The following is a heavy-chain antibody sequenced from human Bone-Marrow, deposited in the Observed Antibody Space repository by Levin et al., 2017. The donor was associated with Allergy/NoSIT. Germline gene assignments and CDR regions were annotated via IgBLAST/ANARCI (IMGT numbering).Heavy chain of an antibody. D-gene: IGHD2-15*01. CDR2: IKSKAYGGTT. CDR3: SRDYGYYYYHGMDV. V-gene: IGHV3-49*03. Sequence: PGESLKISCTASGFNFGDYAMSWFRQAPGKGLEWVGLIKSKAYGGTTDYAASVKGRFTFSRDDSKSIAYLEMNSLKTEDTAVYYCSRDYGYYYYHGMDVWGQGTTVTVSS. J-gene: IGHJ6*02. CDR1: GFNFGDYA.